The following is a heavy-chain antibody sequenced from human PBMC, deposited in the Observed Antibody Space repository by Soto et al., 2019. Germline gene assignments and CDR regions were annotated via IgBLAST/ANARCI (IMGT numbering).Heavy chain of an antibody. CDR1: GYTFTSYD. J-gene: IGHJ4*02. CDR3: ARFVRHQLPTIDF. Sequence: QVQLVQSGAEVKEPGASVRVSCKASGYTFTSYDINWVRQATGQGLEWMGWMNPESRNTGYAQKFQGRVTMPRDTSISTAYMELTSLRSEDTAVYYCARFVRHQLPTIDFWGQGTLVTVSS. V-gene: IGHV1-8*01. D-gene: IGHD2-2*01. CDR2: MNPESRNT.